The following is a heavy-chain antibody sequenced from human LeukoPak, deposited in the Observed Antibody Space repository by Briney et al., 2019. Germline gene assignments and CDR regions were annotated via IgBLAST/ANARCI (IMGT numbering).Heavy chain of an antibody. Sequence: PGGSLRLSCAASGFTFSSYSMNWVRQAPGKGLEWVSVIYSGGSTYYADSVKGRFTISRDNSKNTLFLQMNSLRAEDTAVYYCARRDYWGQGTLVTVSS. CDR1: GFTFSSYS. CDR2: IYSGGST. V-gene: IGHV3-53*01. J-gene: IGHJ4*02. CDR3: ARRDY.